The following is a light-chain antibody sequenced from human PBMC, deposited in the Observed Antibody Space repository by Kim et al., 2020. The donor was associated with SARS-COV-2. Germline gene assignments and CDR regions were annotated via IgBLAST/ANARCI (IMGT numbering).Light chain of an antibody. CDR3: QSYDSSLRGSRV. CDR1: SSTIGAGYD. Sequence: VCISSTGTSSTIGAGYDLHWYQQFPGTSPQLLFCGTTNRPPGVPARFSGSRSGASASLAITGLQAEDEADYYCQSYDSSLRGSRVFGTGTKVTVL. J-gene: IGLJ1*01. CDR2: GTT. V-gene: IGLV1-40*01.